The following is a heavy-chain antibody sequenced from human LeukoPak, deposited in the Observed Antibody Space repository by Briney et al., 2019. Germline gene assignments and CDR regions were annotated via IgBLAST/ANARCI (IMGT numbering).Heavy chain of an antibody. CDR3: VSRNYGSSPFDY. D-gene: IGHD4-17*01. CDR2: NISDGRNT. Sequence: GGSLRLSCAASGFTFNRYWMHWVRQAPGKGLVWVSPNISDGRNTNYAASVKGRFTISRDNAENTLYLQMDSLTAEDTAVYFCVSRNYGSSPFDYWGQGTLVTVSS. CDR1: GFTFNRYW. J-gene: IGHJ4*02. V-gene: IGHV3-74*01.